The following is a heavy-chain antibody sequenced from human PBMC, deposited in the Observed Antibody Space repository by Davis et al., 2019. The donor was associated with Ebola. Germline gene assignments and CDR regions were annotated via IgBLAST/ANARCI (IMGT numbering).Heavy chain of an antibody. CDR2: NYYSGST. V-gene: IGHV4-61*01. D-gene: IGHD3-3*01. Sequence: SETLSLTCTVSGGSVSSGSYYWSWIRQPPGKGLEWIGYNYYSGSTNYNPSLKSRVTISVDTSKNQFSLKLSSVTAADTAVYYCARRPIYYDFWSGYSSEALYYGMDVWGQGTTVTVSS. CDR3: ARRPIYYDFWSGYSSEALYYGMDV. CDR1: GGSVSSGSYY. J-gene: IGHJ6*02.